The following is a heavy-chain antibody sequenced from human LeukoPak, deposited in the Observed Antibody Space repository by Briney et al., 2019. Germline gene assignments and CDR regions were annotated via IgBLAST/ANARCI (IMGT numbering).Heavy chain of an antibody. Sequence: PSETLSLTCTVSGGSISSSSYYRGWIRQPPGKGLEWIGSIYYSGSTYYNPSLKSRVTISVDTSKNQFSLKLSSVTAADTAVYYCARHPGGSLNWFDPWGQGTLVTVSS. CDR3: ARHPGGSLNWFDP. CDR1: GGSISSSSYY. CDR2: IYYSGST. J-gene: IGHJ5*02. D-gene: IGHD6-13*01. V-gene: IGHV4-39*01.